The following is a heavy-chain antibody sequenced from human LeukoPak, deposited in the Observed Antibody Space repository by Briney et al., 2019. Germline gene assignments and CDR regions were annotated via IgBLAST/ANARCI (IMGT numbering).Heavy chain of an antibody. CDR3: ASLIAATHDY. D-gene: IGHD2-15*01. CDR2: INHSGST. J-gene: IGHJ4*02. V-gene: IGHV4-34*01. Sequence: PSETLSLTCAVYGGSFSDYYWSWIRQPPGKGLEWIGEINHSGSTNYNPSLKSRVTTSVDTSKNQFSLQLTSVTAADTAVYYCASLIAATHDYWGQGTLVTVSS. CDR1: GGSFSDYY.